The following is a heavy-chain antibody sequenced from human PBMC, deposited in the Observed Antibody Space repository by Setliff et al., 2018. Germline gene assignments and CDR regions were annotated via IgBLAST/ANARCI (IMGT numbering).Heavy chain of an antibody. V-gene: IGHV1-18*01. D-gene: IGHD6-13*01. J-gene: IGHJ4*02. CDR3: ARADYSSSLHYFDC. CDR1: GYPFTNYG. Sequence: ASVKVSCKTSGYPFTNYGLSWVRQAPGQGLEWMGWISGHNGDTKLAQNFQGRVTVTTDTFTNTGYMELRSLRSDDTAFYYCARADYSSSLHYFDCWGQGMLVTVSS. CDR2: ISGHNGDT.